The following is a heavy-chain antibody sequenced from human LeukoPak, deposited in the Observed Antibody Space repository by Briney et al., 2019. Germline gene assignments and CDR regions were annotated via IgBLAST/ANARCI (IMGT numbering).Heavy chain of an antibody. V-gene: IGHV1-46*01. J-gene: IGHJ3*02. CDR1: GYTFTTYF. Sequence: ASVKVSCKASGYTFTTYFLHWVRQAPGQGLEWMGIIDPSSGGSTSAQKFQVRVTMTRDIATSTVYMELSSLTSEDTAVYYCARPRYTNSQDAFDIWGQGTMVTVSS. CDR3: ARPRYTNSQDAFDI. D-gene: IGHD3-9*01. CDR2: IDPSSGGS.